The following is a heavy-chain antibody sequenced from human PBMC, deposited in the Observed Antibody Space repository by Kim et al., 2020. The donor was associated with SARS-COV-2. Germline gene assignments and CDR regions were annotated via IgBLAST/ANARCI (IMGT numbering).Heavy chain of an antibody. Sequence: GGSLRLSCAASGFFSSYGMHWVRQAPGKGLEWVAVIWYDGTNKYYADSVKGRFTIPRDNSKNTLYLQMNSLRAEDTAVYYCARDPEGVATIAGLDYWGQG. CDR1: GFFSSYG. D-gene: IGHD5-12*01. J-gene: IGHJ4*02. V-gene: IGHV3-33*01. CDR3: ARDPEGVATIAGLDY. CDR2: IWYDGTNK.